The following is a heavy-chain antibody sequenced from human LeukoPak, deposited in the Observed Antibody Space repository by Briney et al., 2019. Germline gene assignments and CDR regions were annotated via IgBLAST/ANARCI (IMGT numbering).Heavy chain of an antibody. V-gene: IGHV4-34*01. CDR2: IDHSGST. CDR3: ARGRDHNYYYYYMDV. CDR1: GGSFSGYY. Sequence: RSSETLSLTCAVYGGSFSGYYWSWIRQPPGKGLEWIGGIDHSGSTNYNPSLKSRVTISVDTSKNQFSLKLSSVTAADTAVYYCARGRDHNYYYYYMDVWGKGTTVTVSS. J-gene: IGHJ6*03.